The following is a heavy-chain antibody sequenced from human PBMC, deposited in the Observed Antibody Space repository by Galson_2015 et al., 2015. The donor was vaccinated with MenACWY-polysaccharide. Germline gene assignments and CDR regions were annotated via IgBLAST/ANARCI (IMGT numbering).Heavy chain of an antibody. J-gene: IGHJ6*02. V-gene: IGHV3-7*01. CDR2: IKQDGSEK. CDR3: ARQYCSGGSCRRVYYYYDMDV. CDR1: GFTFSSYW. Sequence: SLRLSCAASGFTFSSYWMSWVRQAPGKGLEWVANIKQDGSEKYYVDSVKGRFTISRDNAKNSLYLQMNSLRAEDTAVYYCARQYCSGGSCRRVYYYYDMDVWGQGTTVTVSS. D-gene: IGHD2-15*01.